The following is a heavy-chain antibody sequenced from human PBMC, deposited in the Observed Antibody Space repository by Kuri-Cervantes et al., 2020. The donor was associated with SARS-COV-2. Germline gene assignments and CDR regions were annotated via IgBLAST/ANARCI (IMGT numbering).Heavy chain of an antibody. CDR1: RFPFSSYW. CDR3: ARFVIGRAISTAGPGFFDY. D-gene: IGHD6-13*01. V-gene: IGHV3-7*03. Sequence: GESLKISCAASRFPFSSYWMSWARQAPGKGLEWVASIKEDGSERYYVDSVKGRFTISRDNAKNSLYLQMNNLRAEDTAVYYCARFVIGRAISTAGPGFFDYWGQGTLVTVSS. CDR2: IKEDGSER. J-gene: IGHJ4*02.